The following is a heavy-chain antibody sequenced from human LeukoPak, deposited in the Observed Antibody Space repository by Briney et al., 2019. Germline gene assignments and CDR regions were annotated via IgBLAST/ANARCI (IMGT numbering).Heavy chain of an antibody. J-gene: IGHJ6*03. Sequence: ASVKVSCKASGGTFSSYGISWVRQAPGQGLEWMGWISAYNGNTNYAQKLQGRVTMTTDTSTSTAYMELRSLRSDDTAVYYCARDQSVADNYYYYYMDVWGQGTLVTVSS. CDR2: ISAYNGNT. D-gene: IGHD6-19*01. V-gene: IGHV1-18*01. CDR3: ARDQSVADNYYYYYMDV. CDR1: GGTFSSYG.